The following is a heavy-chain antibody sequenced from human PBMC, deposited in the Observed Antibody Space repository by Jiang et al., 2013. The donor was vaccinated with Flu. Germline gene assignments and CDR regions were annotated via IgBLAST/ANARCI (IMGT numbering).Heavy chain of an antibody. Sequence: PGLVKPSETLSLTCTVSGGSISSYYWSWIRQPPGKGLEWIGYIYYSGSTNYNPSLKSRVTISVDTSKNQFSLKLSSATAADTAVYYCARHVRYGDNFDYWGQGTLVTVSS. CDR2: IYYSGST. CDR1: GGSISSYY. CDR3: ARHVRYGDNFDY. D-gene: IGHD4-17*01. V-gene: IGHV4-59*08. J-gene: IGHJ4*02.